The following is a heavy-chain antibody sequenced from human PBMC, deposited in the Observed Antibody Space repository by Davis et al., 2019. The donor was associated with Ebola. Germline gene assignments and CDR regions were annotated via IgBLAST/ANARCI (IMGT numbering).Heavy chain of an antibody. CDR3: ATRFSNSDGALDI. V-gene: IGHV3-33*03. D-gene: IGHD1-7*01. Sequence: PGGSLRLSCVASGFVFRNYVMSWVRQAPGKGLEWVGLIWYDGSVKYYGDSVKGRFTISRDNSKDSAYLQMTSLRVEDTAVYYCATRFSNSDGALDIWGRGTLVTVSS. CDR1: GFVFRNYV. CDR2: IWYDGSVK. J-gene: IGHJ3*02.